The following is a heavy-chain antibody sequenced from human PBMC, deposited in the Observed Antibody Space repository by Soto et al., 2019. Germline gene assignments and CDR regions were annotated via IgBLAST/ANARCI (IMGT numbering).Heavy chain of an antibody. CDR1: GFTFSSYA. J-gene: IGHJ4*02. V-gene: IGHV3-30-3*01. CDR3: ASESGSYYAGTLSVAY. Sequence: QVQLVESGGGVVQPGRSLRLSCAASGFTFSSYAMHWVRQAPGKGLEWVAVISYDGSNKYYADSVKGRFTISRDNSKKRLYLQTNSLRAEDTAVYYCASESGSYYAGTLSVAYWGQGTLVTVSS. CDR2: ISYDGSNK. D-gene: IGHD1-26*01.